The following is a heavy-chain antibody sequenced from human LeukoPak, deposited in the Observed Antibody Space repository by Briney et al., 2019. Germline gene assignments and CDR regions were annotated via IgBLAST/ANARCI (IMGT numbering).Heavy chain of an antibody. J-gene: IGHJ6*02. CDR1: GGTFSSYA. Sequence: EASVKVSCKAPGGTFSSYAISWVRQAPGQGLEWMGGIIPIFGTANYAQKFQGRVTITADESTSTAYMELSSLRSEDTAVYYCAVRGVRRPKYYYYGMDVWGQGTTVTVSS. CDR2: IIPIFGTA. D-gene: IGHD3-10*01. V-gene: IGHV1-69*13. CDR3: AVRGVRRPKYYYYGMDV.